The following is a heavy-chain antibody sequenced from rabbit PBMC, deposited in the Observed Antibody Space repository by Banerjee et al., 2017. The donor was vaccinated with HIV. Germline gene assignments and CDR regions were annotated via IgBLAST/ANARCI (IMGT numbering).Heavy chain of an antibody. V-gene: IGHV1S45*01. CDR2: IYAGSTGST. J-gene: IGHJ4*01. CDR1: GFSFSSTYY. Sequence: QEQLVESGGGLVQPEGSLTLTCTASGFSFSSTYYMCWVRQAPGKGLELIGTIYAGSTGSTYYASWAKGRFTISKTSSTTVTLQMTSLTAADTATYFCARDLAGVIGWNFGLWGQGTLVTVS. CDR3: ARDLAGVIGWNFGL. D-gene: IGHD4-1*01.